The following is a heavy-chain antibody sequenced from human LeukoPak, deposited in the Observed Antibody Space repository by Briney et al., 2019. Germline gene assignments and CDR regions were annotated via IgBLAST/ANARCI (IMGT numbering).Heavy chain of an antibody. D-gene: IGHD1-26*01. Sequence: ASVKVSCKASGYTFTGYYMHWVRQAPGQGLEWMGWINPNSGGTNYAQKFQGRVTMTRDTSISTAYMELSRLRSDDTAVYYCARDTSGVSGSYFGYWGQGTLVTVSS. CDR2: INPNSGGT. CDR1: GYTFTGYY. CDR3: ARDTSGVSGSYFGY. V-gene: IGHV1-2*02. J-gene: IGHJ4*02.